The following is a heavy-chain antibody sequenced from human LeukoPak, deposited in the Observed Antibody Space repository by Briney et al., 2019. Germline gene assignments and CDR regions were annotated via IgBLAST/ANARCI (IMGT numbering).Heavy chain of an antibody. D-gene: IGHD3-3*01. CDR1: GGSISSYS. CDR3: ARASDYDFWSGYVFDY. Sequence: PSETLSLTCTVSGGSISSYSWSWIRQPAGKGLEWIGRIYTSGSTNYNPSLKSRVTMSVDTSKNQFSLKLSSVTAADTAVYYCARASDYDFWSGYVFDYWGQGTLVTVSS. CDR2: IYTSGST. J-gene: IGHJ4*02. V-gene: IGHV4-4*07.